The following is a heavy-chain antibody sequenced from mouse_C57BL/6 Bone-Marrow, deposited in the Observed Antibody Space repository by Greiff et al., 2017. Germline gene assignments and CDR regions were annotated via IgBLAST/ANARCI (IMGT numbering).Heavy chain of an antibody. J-gene: IGHJ1*03. V-gene: IGHV1-76*01. D-gene: IGHD2-12*01. CDR3: ARERGYYRGYFDV. Sequence: LVESGAELVRPGASVKLSCKASGYTFTDYYLNWVKQRPGQGLEWIARIFPGRGNTYYNEKLKGKATLTAEKSSSTAYMQLSSLTSEDSAVYFCARERGYYRGYFDVWGTGTTVTVSS. CDR2: IFPGRGNT. CDR1: GYTFTDYY.